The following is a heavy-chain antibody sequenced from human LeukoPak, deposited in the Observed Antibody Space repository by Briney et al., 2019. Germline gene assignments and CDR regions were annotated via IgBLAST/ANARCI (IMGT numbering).Heavy chain of an antibody. Sequence: GGSLRLSCSASGFTFSSFVMHWVRQAPGKGLEYVSAISSKGHSTYYADSVKGRFTISRDNSKNRLYLQMSSLRAEDTAVYYLCGRLELRHSFYILGQRAKVTV. CDR2: ISSKGHST. J-gene: IGHJ3*02. CDR1: GFTFSSFV. D-gene: IGHD1-26*01. CDR3: CGRLELRHSFYI. V-gene: IGHV3-64D*06.